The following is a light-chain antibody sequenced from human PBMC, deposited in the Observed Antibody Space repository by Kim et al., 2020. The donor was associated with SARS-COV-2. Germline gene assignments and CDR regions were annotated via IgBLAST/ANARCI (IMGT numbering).Light chain of an antibody. CDR2: GNN. CDR1: SLRDYY. CDR3: SSRDNGTHSLHV. J-gene: IGLJ6*01. Sequence: SSELTQDPAVSVALGQTVRITCQGYSLRDYYPSWYQQKPGQAPLLVMFGNNNRPSGIPDRFPGSRSGYTASLTLTGAQAEDEADYYCSSRDNGTHSLHV. V-gene: IGLV3-19*01.